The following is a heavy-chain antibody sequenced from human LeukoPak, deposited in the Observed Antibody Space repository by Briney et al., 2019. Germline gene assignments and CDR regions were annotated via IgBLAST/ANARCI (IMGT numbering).Heavy chain of an antibody. D-gene: IGHD1-1*01. Sequence: SETLSLTCTVSGGSISSYYWSWIRQPPGKGLEWIGYIYYSGSTNYNPSLKSRVTISVDTSKNQFSLKLSSVTAADTAVYYCARETTGTTQYYYFDYWGQGTLVTVSS. CDR3: ARETTGTTQYYYFDY. CDR1: GGSISSYY. V-gene: IGHV4-59*01. CDR2: IYYSGST. J-gene: IGHJ4*02.